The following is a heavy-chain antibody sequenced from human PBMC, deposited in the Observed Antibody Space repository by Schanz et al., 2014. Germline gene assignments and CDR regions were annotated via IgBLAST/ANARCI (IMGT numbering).Heavy chain of an antibody. V-gene: IGHV3-11*01. CDR3: AAHETLSTTACYPS. J-gene: IGHJ4*02. CDR2: ISSSGNII. D-gene: IGHD2-2*01. Sequence: QVLLVESGGGLVKPGGSLRLSCSASGFTFSDSFMSWIRQTPGKGLEWLSYISSSGNIIHYADSVKGRFTISRDNAKNSLYLQMTGLRAEDTAVYYCAAHETLSTTACYPSWGQGTLVAVS. CDR1: GFTFSDSF.